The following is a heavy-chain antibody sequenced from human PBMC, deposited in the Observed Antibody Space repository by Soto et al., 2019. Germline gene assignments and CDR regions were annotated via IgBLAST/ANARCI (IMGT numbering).Heavy chain of an antibody. Sequence: QVQLQESGPGLVRPSQTLSLTCSVSGASISSGGYYWNWIRQPPGKGLEWIGYISYREITYYNPSLQGRVTISVDTSKNQFSLELRSVTAADTAVYYCARDLGDRLDTWGQGTRVTVSS. CDR1: GASISSGGYY. CDR2: ISYREIT. CDR3: ARDLGDRLDT. J-gene: IGHJ5*02. D-gene: IGHD3-10*01. V-gene: IGHV4-31*03.